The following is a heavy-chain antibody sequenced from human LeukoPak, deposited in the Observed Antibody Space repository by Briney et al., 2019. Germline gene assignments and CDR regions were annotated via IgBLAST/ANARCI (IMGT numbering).Heavy chain of an antibody. CDR2: IYHSGST. J-gene: IGHJ6*02. CDR1: GGSISSYS. D-gene: IGHD2-8*02. CDR3: ARSVESTVPFYYYYYGMDV. V-gene: IGHV4-30-2*01. Sequence: SETLSLTCTVSGGSISSYSWSWIRQPPGRGLEWIGYIYHSGSTYYNPSLKSRVTISVDRSKNQFSLKLSSVTAADTAVYYCARSVESTVPFYYYYYGMDVWGQGTTVTVSS.